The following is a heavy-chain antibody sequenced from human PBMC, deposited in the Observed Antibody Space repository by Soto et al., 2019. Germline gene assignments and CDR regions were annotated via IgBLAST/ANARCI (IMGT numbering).Heavy chain of an antibody. J-gene: IGHJ4*02. V-gene: IGHV3-48*02. D-gene: IGHD1-26*01. Sequence: PGGSLRLSCEGFGYTFRGYGMIWVRQAPGKGLECVSYISSDGTIVNCADSVKGRFTISRGSAKNSLFLQMNSLRDEDTAVYYCVRGGGVGTTWGYYWGQGAQVTVSS. CDR2: ISSDGTIV. CDR3: VRGGGVGTTWGYY. CDR1: GYTFRGYG.